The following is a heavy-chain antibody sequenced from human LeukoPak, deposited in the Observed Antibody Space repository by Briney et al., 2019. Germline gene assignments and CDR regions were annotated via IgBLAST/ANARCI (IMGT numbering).Heavy chain of an antibody. D-gene: IGHD4-23*01. Sequence: PGGSLRLSCAASGFTFSSYWMHWVRQAPGKGLVWVSRIKSDGSNTRYADSVKGRFTISRDNAKNTLWLQMNSLRAEDTAVYYCATDLDYGGYSHFDFWGQGTLVTVSS. CDR2: IKSDGSNT. J-gene: IGHJ4*02. CDR3: ATDLDYGGYSHFDF. V-gene: IGHV3-74*01. CDR1: GFTFSSYW.